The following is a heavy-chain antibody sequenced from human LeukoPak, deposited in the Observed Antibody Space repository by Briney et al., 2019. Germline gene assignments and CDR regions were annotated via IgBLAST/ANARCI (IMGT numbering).Heavy chain of an antibody. CDR1: GFTFSSYS. V-gene: IGHV3-48*01. J-gene: IGHJ5*02. D-gene: IGHD6-13*01. CDR2: ISSSSSTI. CDR3: AKEKLGFIAAAGEVQGSQYNWFDP. Sequence: PGGSLRLSCAASGFTFSSYSMNWVRQAPGKGLEWVSYISSSSSTIYYADSVKGRFTISRDNAKNSLYLQMNSLRAEDTAVYYCAKEKLGFIAAAGEVQGSQYNWFDPWGQGTLVTVSS.